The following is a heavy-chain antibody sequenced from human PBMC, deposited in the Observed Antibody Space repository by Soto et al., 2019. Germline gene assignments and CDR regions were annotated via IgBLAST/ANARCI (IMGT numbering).Heavy chain of an antibody. D-gene: IGHD4-17*01. CDR1: GGSISSYY. V-gene: IGHV4-59*01. Sequence: QVQLQESGPGLVKPSETLSLTCTVSGGSISSYYWSWIRQPPGKGLEWIGYIYYSGSTNYNPSLKSRVTISVDTSKNQFSVKLSSVTAADTAVYYCASHDYGDYGWFDPWGQGTLVTVSS. J-gene: IGHJ5*02. CDR3: ASHDYGDYGWFDP. CDR2: IYYSGST.